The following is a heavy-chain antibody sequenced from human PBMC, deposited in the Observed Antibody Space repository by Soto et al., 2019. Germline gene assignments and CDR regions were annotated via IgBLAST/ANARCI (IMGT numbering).Heavy chain of an antibody. CDR3: ARRMVGGYSGYDYYYYGMDV. CDR2: IYPGDSDT. V-gene: IGHV5-51*01. CDR1: GYSFTSYW. Sequence: GESLKISCKGSGYSFTSYWIGWVRQMPGKGLEWMGIIYPGDSDTRYSPSFQGQVTISADKSISTAYLQWSSLKASDTAMYYCARRMVGGYSGYDYYYYGMDVWGQGTTVTVSS. D-gene: IGHD5-12*01. J-gene: IGHJ6*02.